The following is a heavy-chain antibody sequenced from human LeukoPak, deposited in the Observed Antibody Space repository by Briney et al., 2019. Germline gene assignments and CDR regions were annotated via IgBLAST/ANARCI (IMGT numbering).Heavy chain of an antibody. V-gene: IGHV3-23*01. CDR3: AKALRYYDFWSGYGQDDFYYYYGMDV. J-gene: IGHJ6*02. CDR2: ISGSGGST. CDR1: GFTFSNYA. Sequence: GGSLRLSCAASGFTFSNYAMSWVRQAPGKGLEWVSAISGSGGSTYYADSVKGRFTISRDNSKNTLYLQMNSLRAEDTAVYYCAKALRYYDFWSGYGQDDFYYYYGMDVWGQGTTVTVSS. D-gene: IGHD3-3*01.